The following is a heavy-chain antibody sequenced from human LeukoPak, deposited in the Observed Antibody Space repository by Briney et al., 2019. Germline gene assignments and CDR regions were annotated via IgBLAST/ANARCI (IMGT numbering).Heavy chain of an antibody. Sequence: PGGSLRLSCAASGLTVSDNFMSWVRQAPGKGLEWVSAITHSGYGTYYADSVKGRFTISRDNSKNTLYLQMNSLRAEDTAVYFCAKDARRSSGWWFFDHWGQGTLVTVSS. J-gene: IGHJ4*02. V-gene: IGHV3-23*01. D-gene: IGHD6-19*01. CDR2: ITHSGYGT. CDR1: GLTVSDNF. CDR3: AKDARRSSGWWFFDH.